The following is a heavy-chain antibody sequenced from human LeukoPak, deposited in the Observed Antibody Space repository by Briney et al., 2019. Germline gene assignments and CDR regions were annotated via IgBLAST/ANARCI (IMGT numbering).Heavy chain of an antibody. CDR2: IRYDGSNK. V-gene: IGHV3-30*02. CDR3: AKDFNLGLLWFGENNYYYMDV. CDR1: GFTFSSYG. Sequence: PGGSLRLSCAASGFTFSSYGMHWVRQAPGKGLEWVAFIRYDGSNKYYADSAKGRFTISRDNSKNTLYLQMNSLRAEDTAVYYCAKDFNLGLLWFGENNYYYMDVWGKGTTVTISS. J-gene: IGHJ6*03. D-gene: IGHD3-10*01.